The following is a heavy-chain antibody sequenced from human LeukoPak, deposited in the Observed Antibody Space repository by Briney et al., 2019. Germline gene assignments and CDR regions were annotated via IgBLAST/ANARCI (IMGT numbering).Heavy chain of an antibody. CDR1: GGSISSGSYY. J-gene: IGHJ5*02. CDR3: ARDLQGYGDYRAGDWFDP. Sequence: SQTLSLTCTVTGGSISSGSYYWSWIRRPAGKGLEWIGRIYTSGSTNYNPSLKSRVTISVDTSKNQFSLKLSSVTAADTAVYYCARDLQGYGDYRAGDWFDPWGQGTLVTVSS. D-gene: IGHD4-17*01. V-gene: IGHV4-61*02. CDR2: IYTSGST.